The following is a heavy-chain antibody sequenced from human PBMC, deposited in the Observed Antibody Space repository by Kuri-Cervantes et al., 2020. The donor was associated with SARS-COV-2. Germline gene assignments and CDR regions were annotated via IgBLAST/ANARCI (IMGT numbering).Heavy chain of an antibody. CDR2: INHSGST. D-gene: IGHD3-3*01. CDR3: ARHHYDFWSGYYPYYFDY. J-gene: IGHJ4*02. V-gene: IGHV4-34*01. Sequence: SETLSLTCTVSGGSISSYYWTWIRQPPGKGLEWIGEINHSGSTNYNPSLKSRVTISVDTSKNQFSLKLSSVTAADTAVYYCARHHYDFWSGYYPYYFDYWGQGTLVTVSS. CDR1: GGSISSYY.